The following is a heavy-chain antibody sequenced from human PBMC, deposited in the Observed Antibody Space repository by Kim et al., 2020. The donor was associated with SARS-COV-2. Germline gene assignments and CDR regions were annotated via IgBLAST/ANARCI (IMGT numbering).Heavy chain of an antibody. CDR2: I. J-gene: IGHJ4*02. Sequence: IYYADSVKRRFTISRDNANNALYLQMNSLGAEDTAVYYCAREIEYYFDYWGQGTLVTVSS. V-gene: IGHV3-21*01. CDR3: AREIEYYFDY.